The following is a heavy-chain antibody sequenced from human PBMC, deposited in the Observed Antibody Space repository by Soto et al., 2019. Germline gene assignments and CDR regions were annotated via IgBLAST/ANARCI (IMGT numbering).Heavy chain of an antibody. V-gene: IGHV6-1*01. CDR2: TYYRSKWYN. CDR1: GDSVSSNSAA. CDR3: ARTVVADEPHSSGWWPSRNYYYYGMDV. D-gene: IGHD6-19*01. Sequence: SQTLSLTCAISGDSVSSNSAAWNWIRQSPSRGLEWLGRTYYRSKWYNDYAVSVKSRITINPDTSKNQFSLQLNSVTPEDTAAYYCARTVVADEPHSSGWWPSRNYYYYGMDVWGQGTTVTVSS. J-gene: IGHJ6*02.